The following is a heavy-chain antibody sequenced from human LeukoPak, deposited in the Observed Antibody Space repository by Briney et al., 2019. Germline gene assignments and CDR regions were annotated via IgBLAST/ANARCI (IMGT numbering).Heavy chain of an antibody. CDR2: INHSGSI. D-gene: IGHD1-7*01. CDR3: ARWVTRYGTTSHYDY. J-gene: IGHJ4*02. CDR1: GGSFSEYY. Sequence: SETLSLTCAVYGGSFSEYYWTWIRQSPGKGLEWLGEINHSGSINYNPSLESRITISVDTSKNQFSLKLTSMTAADSAVYYCARWVTRYGTTSHYDYWGQGALVTVSS. V-gene: IGHV4-34*01.